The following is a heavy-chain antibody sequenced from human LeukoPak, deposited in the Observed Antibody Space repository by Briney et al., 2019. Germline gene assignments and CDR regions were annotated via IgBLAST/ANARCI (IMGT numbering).Heavy chain of an antibody. Sequence: GGSLRLSCATSGFTLSSYSMNWVRQAPGKGLEWISYISSGSTTIYHADSVKGRFTISRDNAKNSLYLQMNSLRDEDTAVYYCARDVEQWLVRVYYFDYWGQGTLVTVSS. J-gene: IGHJ4*02. V-gene: IGHV3-48*02. CDR2: ISSGSTTI. CDR3: ARDVEQWLVRVYYFDY. CDR1: GFTLSSYS. D-gene: IGHD6-19*01.